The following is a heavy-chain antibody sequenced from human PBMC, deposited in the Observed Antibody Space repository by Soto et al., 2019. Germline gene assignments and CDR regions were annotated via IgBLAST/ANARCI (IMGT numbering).Heavy chain of an antibody. D-gene: IGHD2-2*01. CDR1: GGTFSTYT. CDR3: ARRYCISTSCHYYGMDV. CDR2: IIPMFGTA. V-gene: IGHV1-69*12. J-gene: IGHJ6*02. Sequence: QVQLVQSGAEVKKPGSSVKVSCKASGGTFSTYTINWVRQAPGQGLEWMGGIIPMFGTANYAQKFQGRVTITADESPSTAYMELSSLRPEDTAVYYCARRYCISTSCHYYGMDVWGQGTTVTVSS.